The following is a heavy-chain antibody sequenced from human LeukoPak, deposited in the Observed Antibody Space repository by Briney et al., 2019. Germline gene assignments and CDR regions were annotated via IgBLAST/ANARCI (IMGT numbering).Heavy chain of an antibody. CDR2: INHSGST. Sequence: SETLSLTCAVYGGSFSGYYWSWIRQPPGKGLEWIGEINHSGSTNYNPSLKGRVTISVDTSKNQFSLKLSSVTAADTAVYYCARATGTGPAAATWYYYYYYMDVWGKGTTVTVSS. CDR1: GGSFSGYY. J-gene: IGHJ6*03. D-gene: IGHD1-1*01. CDR3: ARATGTGPAAATWYYYYYYMDV. V-gene: IGHV4-34*01.